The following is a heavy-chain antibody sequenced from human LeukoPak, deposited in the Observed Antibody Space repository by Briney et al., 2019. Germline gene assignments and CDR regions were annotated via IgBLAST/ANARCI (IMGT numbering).Heavy chain of an antibody. CDR3: ASALVICGGDCYSVFAAFDI. D-gene: IGHD2-21*02. J-gene: IGHJ3*02. CDR1: GYTFTGYY. V-gene: IGHV1-46*01. Sequence: ALVKVSCKSSGYTFTGYYIHWLRQAPGQGLEWMGIINPSGGSTSYAQKVQGRVTMTRDTSTSTVYMELSSLRSEDTAVYYCASALVICGGDCYSVFAAFDIWGQGTMVTVSS. CDR2: INPSGGST.